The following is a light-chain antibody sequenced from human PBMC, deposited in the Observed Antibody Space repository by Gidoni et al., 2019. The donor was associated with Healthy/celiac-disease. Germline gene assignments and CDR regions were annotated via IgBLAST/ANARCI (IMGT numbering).Light chain of an antibody. CDR3: QQYGSSPRT. CDR2: GAS. Sequence: GERATLSCRASQSVSSSYLAWYQQKHGQAPRLLIYGASSRATGIPDRFSGSGSGTDFTLTISRLEPEDFAVYYCQQYGSSPRTFGQGTKLEIK. V-gene: IGKV3-20*01. J-gene: IGKJ2*02. CDR1: QSVSSSY.